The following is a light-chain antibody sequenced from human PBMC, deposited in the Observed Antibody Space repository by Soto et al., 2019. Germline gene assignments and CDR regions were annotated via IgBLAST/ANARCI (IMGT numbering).Light chain of an antibody. Sequence: ENVLTQSPATLSLSPGERATVSCGASQSVSSYLAWYQQKSGQAPRLLIYDASNRATGIPARFSGSGSGSDFILSISSLEPEDFAVYYCQQRSNWPITFGQGTRLEIK. CDR3: QQRSNWPIT. CDR2: DAS. CDR1: QSVSSY. V-gene: IGKV3-11*01. J-gene: IGKJ5*01.